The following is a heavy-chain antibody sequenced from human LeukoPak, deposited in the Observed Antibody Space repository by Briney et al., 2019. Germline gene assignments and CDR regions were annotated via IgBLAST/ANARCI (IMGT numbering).Heavy chain of an antibody. V-gene: IGHV4-39*01. D-gene: IGHD2-21*01. CDR3: ARQSRGSQHNYPDY. CDR1: GDSISSSSYY. J-gene: IGHJ4*02. Sequence: PSETLSLTCTVSGDSISSSSYYWGWIRQPPGKGREWIGSIYYSGSTYYNPSLKSRVTISVDTSKNQFSLKLSSVTAADTAVYYCARQSRGSQHNYPDYWGQGTLVTVSS. CDR2: IYYSGST.